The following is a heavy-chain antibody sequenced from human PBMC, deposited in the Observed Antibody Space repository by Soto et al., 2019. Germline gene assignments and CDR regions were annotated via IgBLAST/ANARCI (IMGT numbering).Heavy chain of an antibody. Sequence: PGESLKISCKGSGYSFTSYWISWVRQMPGKGLEWMGRIDPSDSYTNYSPSFQGHVTISADKSISTAYLQWSSLKASDTAMYYCARERSYYDFWSGYFNVPPNWFDPWGQGTLVTVSS. D-gene: IGHD3-3*01. CDR2: IDPSDSYT. V-gene: IGHV5-10-1*01. J-gene: IGHJ5*02. CDR1: GYSFTSYW. CDR3: ARERSYYDFWSGYFNVPPNWFDP.